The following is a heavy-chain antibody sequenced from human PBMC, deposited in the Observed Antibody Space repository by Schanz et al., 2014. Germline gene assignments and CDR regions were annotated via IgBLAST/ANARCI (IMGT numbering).Heavy chain of an antibody. CDR3: ARSNYYDNSDYYNSFDY. CDR1: GGTFNSYT. J-gene: IGHJ4*02. V-gene: IGHV1-69*02. Sequence: QVQLVQSGAEVKKPGSSMKVSCKASGGTFNSYTINWVRQAPGQGLEWMGRIIPILGIANYAQKFQGRVTNTADKSTSTAYMDLSSLRPEDTAVYYCARSNYYDNSDYYNSFDYWGQGTLVIVSS. D-gene: IGHD3-22*01. CDR2: IIPILGIA.